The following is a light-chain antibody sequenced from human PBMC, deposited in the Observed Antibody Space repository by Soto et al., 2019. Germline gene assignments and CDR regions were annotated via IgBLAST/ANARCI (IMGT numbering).Light chain of an antibody. Sequence: ETVLTQSTATFSLSPLEIATLSFMASQSVGSIYLAWYQQRPGQAPRLLISGASNRATGIPVRFSGSGSGTDFTLTISGLEPEDFAVYYCQQYGSSSITFGQGTRLEIK. J-gene: IGKJ5*01. V-gene: IGKV3-20*01. CDR3: QQYGSSSIT. CDR1: QSVGSIY. CDR2: GAS.